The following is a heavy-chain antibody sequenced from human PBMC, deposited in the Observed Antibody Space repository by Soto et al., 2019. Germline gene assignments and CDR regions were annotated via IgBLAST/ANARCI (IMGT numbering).Heavy chain of an antibody. CDR3: ARDIHYYDSSGYYHLFDY. J-gene: IGHJ4*02. CDR1: GYTFTGYY. CDR2: INPNSGGT. Sequence: QVQLVQSGAEVKKPGASVKVYCKASGYTFTGYYMHWVRQAPGQGLEWMGWINPNSGGTNYAQKFQGWVTMTRDTSISTAYLELSRLRSDDTAVYYCARDIHYYDSSGYYHLFDYWCQGTLVTVSS. D-gene: IGHD3-22*01. V-gene: IGHV1-2*04.